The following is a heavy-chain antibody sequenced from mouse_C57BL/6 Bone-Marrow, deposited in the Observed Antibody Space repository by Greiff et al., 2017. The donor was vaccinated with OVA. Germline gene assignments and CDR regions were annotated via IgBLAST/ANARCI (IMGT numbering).Heavy chain of an antibody. D-gene: IGHD2-3*01. V-gene: IGHV5-9-1*02. J-gene: IGHJ1*03. Sequence: EVKLMESGEGLVKPGGSLKLSCAASGFTFSSYAMSWFRQTPEKRLEWVAYISSGGDYIYYADTVKGRFTISRDNARNTRYLQMSSLKSEDTAMYYCTREVYDYGYFDVWGTGTTVTVSS. CDR2: ISSGGDYI. CDR3: TREVYDYGYFDV. CDR1: GFTFSSYA.